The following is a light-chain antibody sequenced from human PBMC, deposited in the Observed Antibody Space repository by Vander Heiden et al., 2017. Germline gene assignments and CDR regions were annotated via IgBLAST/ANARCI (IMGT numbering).Light chain of an antibody. CDR2: GAF. Sequence: EIVMTQFPATLSVSPGERVPLSCRAIQGISRHLAWYQQKPGQAPRLLIYGAFIRASGIPTSFSGSGSGTDFTLTISTLQSEDFAVYYCQQYDNWPLTFGGGTKVEIK. V-gene: IGKV3-15*01. CDR1: QGISRH. J-gene: IGKJ4*01. CDR3: QQYDNWPLT.